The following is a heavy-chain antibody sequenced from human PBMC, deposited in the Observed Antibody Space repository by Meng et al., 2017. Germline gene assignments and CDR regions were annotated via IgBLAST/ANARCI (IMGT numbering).Heavy chain of an antibody. Sequence: QGQLVGSGGGVVQPGRSLRLSCAASGFTFSSYGMHWVRQAPGKGLEWVAVIWYDGSNKYYADSVKGRFTISRDNSKNTLYLQMNSLRSDDTAVYYCARSDWFDPWGQGTLVTVSS. CDR1: GFTFSSYG. CDR2: IWYDGSNK. V-gene: IGHV3-33*01. J-gene: IGHJ5*02. CDR3: ARSDWFDP.